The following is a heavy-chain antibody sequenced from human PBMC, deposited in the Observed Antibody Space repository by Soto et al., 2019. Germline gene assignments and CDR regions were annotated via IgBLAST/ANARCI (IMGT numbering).Heavy chain of an antibody. D-gene: IGHD3-16*02. V-gene: IGHV3-74*01. CDR3: AREKYDYVWGSYRSGGVDY. Sequence: GGSLRLSCAASGFTFSSYWMHWVRQAPGKGLVWVSRINSDGSSTSYADSVKGRFTISRDNAKNTLYLQMNSLRAEDTAVYYCAREKYDYVWGSYRSGGVDYWGQGTLVTVSS. CDR1: GFTFSSYW. CDR2: INSDGSST. J-gene: IGHJ4*02.